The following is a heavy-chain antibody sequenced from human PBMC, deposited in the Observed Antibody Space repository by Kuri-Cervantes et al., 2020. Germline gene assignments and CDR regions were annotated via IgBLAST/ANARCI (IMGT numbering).Heavy chain of an antibody. CDR3: ARDWEAARVFDY. CDR2: ISSSGSTI. V-gene: IGHV3-11*04. Sequence: GESLKISCAASGFIFSDYYTSWIRQAPGKGLEWVSYISSSGSTIYYADSVKGRFTISRDNAKNSLYLQMNSLRDEDTAVYYCARDWEAARVFDYWGQGTLVTVSS. D-gene: IGHD6-6*01. J-gene: IGHJ4*02. CDR1: GFIFSDYY.